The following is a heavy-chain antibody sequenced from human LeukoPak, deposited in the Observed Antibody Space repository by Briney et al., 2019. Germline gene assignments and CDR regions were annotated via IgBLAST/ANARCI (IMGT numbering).Heavy chain of an antibody. J-gene: IGHJ4*02. CDR3: AKVGSGYSYQYFDY. D-gene: IGHD5-18*01. Sequence: PGGSLRLSCAASGFTFDDYAMHWVRQAPGKGLEWVSGISWNSGSIGYADSVKGRFTISRDNAKNSLYLQMNSLRAEDTALYYCAKVGSGYSYQYFDYWGQGTLVTVSS. V-gene: IGHV3-9*01. CDR2: ISWNSGSI. CDR1: GFTFDDYA.